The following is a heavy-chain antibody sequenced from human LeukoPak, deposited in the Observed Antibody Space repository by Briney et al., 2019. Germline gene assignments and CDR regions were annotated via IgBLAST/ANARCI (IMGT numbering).Heavy chain of an antibody. CDR1: GSMYNYY. V-gene: IGHV4-59*08. D-gene: IGHD1-26*01. Sequence: PSETLSLTCTVSGSMYNYYWSWIRQPPGKGLEWIGYIHYNGITNYSPSLKSRVTMSLDTSKNQVSLKLNSVSAADTAMYYCARHISSGGTYAHFDYWGQGTLVTVSS. J-gene: IGHJ4*02. CDR2: IHYNGIT. CDR3: ARHISSGGTYAHFDY.